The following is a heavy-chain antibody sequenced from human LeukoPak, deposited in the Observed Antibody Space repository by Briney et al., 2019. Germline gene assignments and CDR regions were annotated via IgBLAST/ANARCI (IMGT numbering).Heavy chain of an antibody. Sequence: SETLYLTCAVYGGSFSGYYWSWIRQPPGKGLEWIGEINHSGSTNYNPSLKSRVTISVDTSKNQFSLKLSSVTAADTAVYYCAREGSSSTIPSGAVDPWGQGTLVTVSS. D-gene: IGHD2-2*01. V-gene: IGHV4-34*01. CDR1: GGSFSGYY. CDR2: INHSGST. J-gene: IGHJ5*02. CDR3: AREGSSSTIPSGAVDP.